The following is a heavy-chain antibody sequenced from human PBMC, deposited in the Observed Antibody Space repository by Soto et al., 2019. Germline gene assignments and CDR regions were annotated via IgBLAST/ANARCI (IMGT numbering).Heavy chain of an antibody. Sequence: GGSLGLSWAASGFTFSSYSMKWVRQAPGKGLEWVSSISSSSSYIYYADSVKGRFTISRDNAKNSVYLKMNSLRAEDTVVYYCARDGRYDILTGPFDYWGQGPRVTVSA. D-gene: IGHD3-9*01. CDR3: ARDGRYDILTGPFDY. CDR2: ISSSSSYI. CDR1: GFTFSSYS. V-gene: IGHV3-21*01. J-gene: IGHJ4*02.